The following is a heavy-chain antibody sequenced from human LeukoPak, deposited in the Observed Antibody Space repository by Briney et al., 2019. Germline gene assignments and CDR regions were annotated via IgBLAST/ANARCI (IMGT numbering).Heavy chain of an antibody. CDR1: GFTFSSYA. V-gene: IGHV3-23*01. J-gene: IGHJ4*02. D-gene: IGHD3-22*01. CDR3: AKKSPPAQYYYDSSGYYPDY. Sequence: PGGSLRLSCAASGFTFSSYAMSWVRQAPGKGLEWVSAISGSGGSTYYADSVKGRFTISRDNSKNTLYLQMNSLRAEDTAVYYCAKKSPPAQYYYDSSGYYPDYWGQGTLVTVSS. CDR2: ISGSGGST.